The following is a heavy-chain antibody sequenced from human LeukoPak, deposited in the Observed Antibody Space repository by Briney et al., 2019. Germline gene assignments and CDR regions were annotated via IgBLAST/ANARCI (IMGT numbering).Heavy chain of an antibody. CDR1: GFTVSSNY. J-gene: IGHJ6*03. D-gene: IGHD3-16*01. CDR3: ASGGGAGTSYYYMDV. Sequence: GGSLRLSCAASGFTVSSNYMSWVRQAPGKGLEWVSVIYSGGSTYYADSVKGRITISRDNSKNTLYLQMNSLRAEDTAVYYCASGGGAGTSYYYMDVWGKGTTVTVSS. CDR2: IYSGGST. V-gene: IGHV3-53*01.